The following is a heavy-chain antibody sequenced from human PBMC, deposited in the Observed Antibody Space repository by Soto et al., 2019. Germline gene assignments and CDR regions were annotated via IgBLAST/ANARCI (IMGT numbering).Heavy chain of an antibody. D-gene: IGHD3-10*01. V-gene: IGHV3-21*01. CDR2: INSSSTYI. J-gene: IGHJ4*02. CDR3: FLEVDGSFATDY. CDR1: GFTFSSYS. Sequence: KTGGSLRLSCAASGFTFSSYSMNWVRQAPGKGLEWVSYINSSSTYIYYADSVKGRFTISRDNAKNSLYLQMNSLRAEDTAAYYCFLEVDGSFATDYWGQGTLVTVSS.